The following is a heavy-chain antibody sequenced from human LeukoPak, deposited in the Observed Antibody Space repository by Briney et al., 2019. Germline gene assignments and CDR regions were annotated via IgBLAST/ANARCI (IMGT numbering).Heavy chain of an antibody. J-gene: IGHJ4*02. CDR2: IYTSGST. Sequence: PSETLSLTCSVSGGSISSYYWSWIRQPAGKGLEWIGRIYTSGSTNYNPSLKSRVTISVDTSKNQFSLKLSSVTAADTAVYYCARGPFRITMVRGAFDYWGQGTLVTVSS. CDR1: GGSISSYY. D-gene: IGHD3-10*01. V-gene: IGHV4-4*07. CDR3: ARGPFRITMVRGAFDY.